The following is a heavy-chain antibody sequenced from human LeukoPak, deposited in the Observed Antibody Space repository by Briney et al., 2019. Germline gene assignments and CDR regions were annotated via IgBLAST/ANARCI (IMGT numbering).Heavy chain of an antibody. CDR2: MYTSGIT. J-gene: IGHJ4*02. V-gene: IGHV4-4*07. Sequence: SETLSLTCTVSGDSFSSYFWSWIRQPTGKGLEWIGRMYTSGITNSNPSLKSRVTMSVDTSKNQFSLNLTSVTAADTAVYYCAREITGTRGVDYWGQGILVTVSS. CDR1: GDSFSSYF. CDR3: AREITGTRGVDY. D-gene: IGHD1-7*01.